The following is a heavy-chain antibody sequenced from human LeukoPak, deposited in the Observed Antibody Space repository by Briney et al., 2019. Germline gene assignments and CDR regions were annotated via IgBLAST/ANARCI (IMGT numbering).Heavy chain of an antibody. V-gene: IGHV3-30-3*01. CDR2: ISFDGANT. D-gene: IGHD2-2*01. Sequence: RSLRLSCAASGFVFSSYAMHWVRQAPGKGLEWGAIISFDGANTYYADAVKGRFTISRDNSKNTLYLQMNSLRSGDTSVYYCAKDRRGALGTSGCFDHWGQGTLVTVSS. CDR1: GFVFSSYA. CDR3: AKDRRGALGTSGCFDH. J-gene: IGHJ4*02.